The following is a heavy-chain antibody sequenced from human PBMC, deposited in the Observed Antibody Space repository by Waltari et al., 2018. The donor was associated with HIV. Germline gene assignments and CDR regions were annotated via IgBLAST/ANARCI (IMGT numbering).Heavy chain of an antibody. D-gene: IGHD6-19*01. V-gene: IGHV1-8*01. CDR1: GYTFTSYD. J-gene: IGHJ3*02. Sequence: QVQLVQSGAEVKKPGASVKVSCKASGYTFTSYDLKWVGQATGQGLEWMGWMNPNSGNTGYAQKFQGRVTMTRNTSISTAYMELSSLRSEDTAVYYCALRTAVAARGAFDIWGQGTMVTVSS. CDR2: MNPNSGNT. CDR3: ALRTAVAARGAFDI.